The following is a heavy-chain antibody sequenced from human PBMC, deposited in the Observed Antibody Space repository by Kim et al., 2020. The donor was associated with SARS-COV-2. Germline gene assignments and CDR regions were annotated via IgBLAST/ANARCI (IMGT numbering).Heavy chain of an antibody. V-gene: IGHV3-21*01. CDR2: ISISSTYI. CDR3: AREARRRGRDKEPADAFDI. CDR1: GFTLGSYS. Sequence: GGSLRLSCAASGFTLGSYSMNWVRQAPGKGLEWVSGISISSTYIVYADSLKGRITISRDNARDLLYLQINSLRADDTAVYYCAREARRRGRDKEPADAFDIWGQGTLLIVSS. D-gene: IGHD1-1*01. J-gene: IGHJ3*02.